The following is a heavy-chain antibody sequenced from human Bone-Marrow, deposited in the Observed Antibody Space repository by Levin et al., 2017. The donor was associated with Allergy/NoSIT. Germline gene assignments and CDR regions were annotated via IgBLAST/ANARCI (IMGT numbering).Heavy chain of an antibody. CDR3: TIGRSGYYYGGYDAFDI. Sequence: GGSLRLSCTASGFTFGDYAMSWFRQAPGKGLEWVGFIRSKAYGGTTEYAASVKGRFTISRDDSKSIAYLQMNSLKTEDTAVYYCTIGRSGYYYGGYDAFDIWGQGTMVTVSS. V-gene: IGHV3-49*03. J-gene: IGHJ3*02. D-gene: IGHD3-22*01. CDR2: IRSKAYGGTT. CDR1: GFTFGDYA.